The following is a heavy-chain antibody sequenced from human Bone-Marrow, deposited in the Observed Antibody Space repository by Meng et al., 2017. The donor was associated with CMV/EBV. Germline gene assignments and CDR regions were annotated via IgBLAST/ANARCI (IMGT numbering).Heavy chain of an antibody. CDR2: ISGSDHST. J-gene: IGHJ4*02. Sequence: GESLKISCAASGFTFSSYSMNWVRQAPGKGLEWVSTISGSDHSTYYAGSVKGRFTTSRDNSKNTLYLQVNSLRAEDTAVYYCAKGDQQVAARYFDYWGQGTLVTVSS. CDR3: AKGDQQVAARYFDY. D-gene: IGHD6-6*01. CDR1: GFTFSSYS. V-gene: IGHV3-23*01.